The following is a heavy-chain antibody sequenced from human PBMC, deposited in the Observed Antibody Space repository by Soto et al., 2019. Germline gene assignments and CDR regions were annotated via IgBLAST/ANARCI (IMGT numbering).Heavy chain of an antibody. CDR1: GGSISSSDYW. D-gene: IGHD6-13*01. J-gene: IGHJ4*02. V-gene: IGHV4-39*01. CDR3: ARQIGRGSWSLDH. CDR2: IYYTGST. Sequence: QLQLQESCPGLVKPAETLSLTCTVSGGSISSSDYWWGWIRQPPGKGLEWIGSIYYTGSTYYNPSLKSRVIISVDTSKNQFSLRLSSVTAADTAVYYCARQIGRGSWSLDHWGQGTLVTVSS.